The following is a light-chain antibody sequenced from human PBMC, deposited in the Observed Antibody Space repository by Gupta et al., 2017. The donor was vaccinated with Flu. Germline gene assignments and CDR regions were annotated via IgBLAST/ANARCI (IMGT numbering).Light chain of an antibody. CDR2: AAA. CDR1: QSISSY. Sequence: DIQMTQSPSSLSASVGDRVTITCRASQSISSYLNWYQQKPGKAPKLLIYAAASLQSGGPSRFSGSGSGTAYTLTISSMLPPDFATLYFRQRYGTPRTCGQGTKVEMK. J-gene: IGKJ1*01. V-gene: IGKV1-39*01. CDR3: RQRYGTPRT.